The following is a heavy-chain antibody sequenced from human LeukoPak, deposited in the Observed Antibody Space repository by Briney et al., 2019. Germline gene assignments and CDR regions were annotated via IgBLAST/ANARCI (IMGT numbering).Heavy chain of an antibody. D-gene: IGHD2-15*01. V-gene: IGHV4-34*01. Sequence: SETLSLTCAVYGGSFSGYYWSWIRQPPGKGLEWIGEINHSGSTNYNPSLKSRVTISVDTSKNQFSLKLSSATAADTAVYYCARDWSQGGSLGYWGQGTLVTVSS. CDR3: ARDWSQGGSLGY. CDR2: INHSGST. J-gene: IGHJ4*02. CDR1: GGSFSGYY.